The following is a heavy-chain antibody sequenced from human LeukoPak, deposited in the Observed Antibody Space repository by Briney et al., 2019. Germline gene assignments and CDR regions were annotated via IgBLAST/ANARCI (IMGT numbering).Heavy chain of an antibody. CDR1: GFIFDDYT. V-gene: IGHV3-43*01. Sequence: GGSLRLSCAASGFIFDDYTMYWVRQPPGKGLEWVSLISWDGRDTKYADSVKGRFTTSRDNNKNSLFLQMSTPRHEDTALYSCAKDIGQDGRGHYYLDYWGQGTLVTVPS. CDR3: AKDIGQDGRGHYYLDY. J-gene: IGHJ4*02. D-gene: IGHD5-24*01. CDR2: ISWDGRDT.